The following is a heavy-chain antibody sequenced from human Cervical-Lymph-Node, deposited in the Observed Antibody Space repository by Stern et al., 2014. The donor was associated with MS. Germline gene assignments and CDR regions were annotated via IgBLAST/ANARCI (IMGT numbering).Heavy chain of an antibody. CDR1: GASFSTNA. CDR2: IVSIFDKA. V-gene: IGHV1-69*01. Sequence: VQLVESGAEVKKPGSSVKVSCKVSGASFSTNAISWVRQATGQGLEWMGAIVSIFDKANYAQRFRGRVTITADESTSTAYLDLSSLRSGDTAVYFCTREHHGGNFASWGQGTLVTVSS. D-gene: IGHD4-23*01. CDR3: TREHHGGNFAS. J-gene: IGHJ4*02.